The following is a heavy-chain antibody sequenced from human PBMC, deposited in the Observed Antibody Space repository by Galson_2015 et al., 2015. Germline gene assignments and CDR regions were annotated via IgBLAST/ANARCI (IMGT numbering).Heavy chain of an antibody. V-gene: IGHV3-9*01. D-gene: IGHD3-10*01. CDR3: AKAPSYSKDYYFDL. CDR1: GFTFDDYA. J-gene: IGHJ4*02. Sequence: SLRLSCAGTGFTFDDYAMHWVRQGPGKGLEWVSSISWQSGTIGYADSVKGRFTISRDNARNSLYLQMNSLRPEDTALYYCAKAPSYSKDYYFDLWGQGTLVTVSS. CDR2: ISWQSGTI.